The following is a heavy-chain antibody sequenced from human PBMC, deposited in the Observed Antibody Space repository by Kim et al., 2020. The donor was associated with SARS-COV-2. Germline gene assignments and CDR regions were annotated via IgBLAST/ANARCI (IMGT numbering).Heavy chain of an antibody. J-gene: IGHJ5*01. V-gene: IGHV4-39*01. CDR1: GGSITSYSYY. CDR3: ARNAGGKQWLVLGVRGFDS. Sequence: SETLSLTCTVSGGSITSYSYYWGWIRQPPGKGLEWIGSIYYSGSAYSNPCLNSRVTISVDTSKNQFSLKLTSVTAADTAVYYCARNAGGKQWLVLGVRGFDSWGQGTLVTVSS. CDR2: IYYSGSA. D-gene: IGHD6-19*01.